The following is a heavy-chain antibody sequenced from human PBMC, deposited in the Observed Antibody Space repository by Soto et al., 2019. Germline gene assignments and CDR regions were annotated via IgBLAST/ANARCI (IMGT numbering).Heavy chain of an antibody. Sequence: PXGSLRLSCAASGFTFSRYGMHGVRQAPGKGLEWVAVISYDGSNKYYADSVKGRFTISRDNSKNTLYLQMNSLRAEDTAVYYCAKDRYSSGWYGWFDPWGQGTLVTVYS. CDR1: GFTFSRYG. CDR2: ISYDGSNK. V-gene: IGHV3-30*18. J-gene: IGHJ5*02. D-gene: IGHD6-19*01. CDR3: AKDRYSSGWYGWFDP.